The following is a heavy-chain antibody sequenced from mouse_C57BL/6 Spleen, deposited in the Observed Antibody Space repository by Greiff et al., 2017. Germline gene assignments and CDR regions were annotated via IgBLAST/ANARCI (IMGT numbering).Heavy chain of an antibody. CDR3: ARYPPGDYGSSYGYFDV. CDR2: ISYSGST. Sequence: EVQLQESGPGLAKPSQTLSLTCSVTGYSITSDYWNWIRKFPGNKLEYMGYISYSGSTYYNPSLKSRISITRDTSKNQYYLQLNSVTTEDTATYYCARYPPGDYGSSYGYFDVWGTGTTVTVSS. J-gene: IGHJ1*03. V-gene: IGHV3-8*01. CDR1: GYSITSDY. D-gene: IGHD1-1*01.